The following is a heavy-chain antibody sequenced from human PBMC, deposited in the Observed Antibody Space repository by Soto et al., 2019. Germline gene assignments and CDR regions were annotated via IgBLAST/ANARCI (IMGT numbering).Heavy chain of an antibody. CDR3: ARGRGYSYGLDP. D-gene: IGHD5-18*01. J-gene: IGHJ5*02. CDR2: ISYSGTT. CDR1: GDSISSNNNY. Sequence: TLSLTCTVSGDSISSNNNYWSWIRQPPGEGLEWIGFISYSGTTSYSPSLRSRVAISLDTSKNQFSLSLSSVTAADTAVYYCARGRGYSYGLDPWGQGTLVTVSS. V-gene: IGHV4-30-4*01.